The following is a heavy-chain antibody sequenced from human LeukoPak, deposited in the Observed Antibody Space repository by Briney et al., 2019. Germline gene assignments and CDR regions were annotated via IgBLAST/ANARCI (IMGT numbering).Heavy chain of an antibody. CDR3: AKGLVPAARHGMDV. Sequence: PGASLRLSCAASVFTFSSYAMSWVRQAPGKGLEWVSSISGSGGSTYYADSEKGRFTLSRDNSKNTLYLQMNGLRAEDTAVYYCAKGLVPAARHGMDVWGQGTTVTVSS. CDR1: VFTFSSYA. D-gene: IGHD2-2*01. J-gene: IGHJ6*01. V-gene: IGHV3-23*01. CDR2: ISGSGGST.